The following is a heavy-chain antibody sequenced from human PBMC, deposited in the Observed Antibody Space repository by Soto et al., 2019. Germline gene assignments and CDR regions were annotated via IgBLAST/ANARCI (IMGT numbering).Heavy chain of an antibody. CDR2: IDPTDSHA. CDR3: TSPAWSGSQAF. V-gene: IGHV5-10-1*03. CDR1: GYSFTSYW. J-gene: IGHJ4*02. Sequence: EVQLVQSGTEVKKPGESLRISCKGSGYSFTSYWISWVRQMPGKGLEWMGRIDPTDSHASYSPSFQGHVTISVDKSISTAYLQWSSLRASDTALYYCTSPAWSGSQAFWGQGALVTVSS. D-gene: IGHD3-3*01.